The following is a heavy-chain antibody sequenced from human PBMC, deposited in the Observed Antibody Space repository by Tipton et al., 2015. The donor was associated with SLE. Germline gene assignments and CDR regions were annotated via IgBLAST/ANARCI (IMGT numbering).Heavy chain of an antibody. D-gene: IGHD2-21*01. J-gene: IGHJ5*02. Sequence: TLSLTCTVSDGSIRSTNYYWGWIRQPPGKGLEWIGSIFYTGSTYYNPSLKSRVTISVDTSKNQFSLRLSSVTAADTAIYYCARGHPHIVVLIGGGWFDPWGQGTLVTVSS. CDR2: IFYTGST. V-gene: IGHV4-39*07. CDR1: DGSIRSTNYY. CDR3: ARGHPHIVVLIGGGWFDP.